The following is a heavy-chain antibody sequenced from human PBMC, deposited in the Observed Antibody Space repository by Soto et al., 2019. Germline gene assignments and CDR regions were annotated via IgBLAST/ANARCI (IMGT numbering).Heavy chain of an antibody. CDR3: AKDEQWLVTDY. CDR1: GFTFSSYA. D-gene: IGHD6-19*01. V-gene: IGHV3-23*01. Sequence: PGESLKISCAASGFTFSSYAMSWVRQAPGKGLEWVSAISGSGGSTYYADSVKGRFTISRDNSKNTLYLQMNSLRAEDTAVYYCAKDEQWLVTDYWGQGTLVTVSS. J-gene: IGHJ4*02. CDR2: ISGSGGST.